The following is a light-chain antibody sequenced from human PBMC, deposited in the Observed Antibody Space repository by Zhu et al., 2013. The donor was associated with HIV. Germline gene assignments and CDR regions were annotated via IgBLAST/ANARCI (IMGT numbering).Light chain of an antibody. J-gene: IGLJ1*01. V-gene: IGLV1-40*01. CDR1: RSNTGAGHD. Sequence: QSVLTQPPSVSGAPGQRVTISCTGNRSNTGAGHDVHWYQQLPGTAPKLLIYGNSNRPSGVPDRFSGSKSGTSASLAITGLQAEDEADYYCQSYDSSLSGYVFGTGTKVTV. CDR3: QSYDSSLSGYV. CDR2: GNS.